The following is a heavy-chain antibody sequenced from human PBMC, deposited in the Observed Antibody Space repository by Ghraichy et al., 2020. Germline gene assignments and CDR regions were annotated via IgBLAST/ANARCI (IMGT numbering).Heavy chain of an antibody. CDR3: AREGTTGFDAFDI. D-gene: IGHD4-17*01. CDR2: IKQDGSEK. CDR1: GFTFSSYW. J-gene: IGHJ3*02. Sequence: GGSLRLSCAASGFTFSSYWMSWVRQAPGKGLEWVANIKQDGSEKYYVDSVKGRFTISRDNAKNSLYLQMNSLRAEDTAVYYCAREGTTGFDAFDIWRQGTTVTVSA. V-gene: IGHV3-7*01.